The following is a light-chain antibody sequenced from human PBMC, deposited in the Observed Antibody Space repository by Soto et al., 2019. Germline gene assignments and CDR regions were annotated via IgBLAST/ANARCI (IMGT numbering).Light chain of an antibody. J-gene: IGKJ2*01. CDR3: QQYENLRLHT. V-gene: IGKV1-33*01. CDR1: EDISNY. Sequence: DIQMTQSPSSLSASVGERVTITCRANEDISNYLNWYQQKPGRAPKLLIYDASTLETGVPSRFSGSGSGTHFIFTISSLQPEDVGTYYCQQYENLRLHTFGPGTKL. CDR2: DAS.